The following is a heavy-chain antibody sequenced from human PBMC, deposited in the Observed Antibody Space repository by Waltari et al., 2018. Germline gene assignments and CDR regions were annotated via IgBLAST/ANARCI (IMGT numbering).Heavy chain of an antibody. CDR2: MNPLSENT. Sequence: QVQLVQSGAEVKEPGASVRVSCKSYGSTCTNAAQNWVRQANGQGLEWMGWMNPLSENTGYAQKFQCRVIMTRDTSLTTAYMELSSLRFDDTAIYYCATARVERRRGSWFDPWGQGTLVTVSS. J-gene: IGHJ5*02. CDR3: ATARVERRRGSWFDP. V-gene: IGHV1-8*01. CDR1: GSTCTNAA. D-gene: IGHD3-16*01.